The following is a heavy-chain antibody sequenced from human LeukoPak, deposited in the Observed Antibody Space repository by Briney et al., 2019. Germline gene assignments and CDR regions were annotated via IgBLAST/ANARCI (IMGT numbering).Heavy chain of an antibody. CDR1: GFAVSGNY. J-gene: IGHJ4*02. Sequence: GGSLRLACAASGFAVSGNYMSWVRQAPGKGLEWVSVIYTGGSTYYAESVKGRFTISRVISKNTLYLQMNGLRAEDTAVYYCANGRNYDIYPPFDYWGQGTLVTVSS. V-gene: IGHV3-53*01. CDR2: IYTGGST. CDR3: ANGRNYDIYPPFDY. D-gene: IGHD3-9*01.